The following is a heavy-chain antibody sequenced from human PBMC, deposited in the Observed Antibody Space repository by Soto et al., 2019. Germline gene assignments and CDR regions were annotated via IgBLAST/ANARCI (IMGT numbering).Heavy chain of an antibody. J-gene: IGHJ4*02. CDR3: AREYNYGPGAFDY. Sequence: GGSLRLSCAASGFTFSTYSMNWVRQAPGMGLEWVSSISASSKYIYYADSVKGRFTSSRDNAKNSLYLQVNSLRGDDTAVYYCAREYNYGPGAFDYWGQGILVTVSS. V-gene: IGHV3-21*01. CDR1: GFTFSTYS. D-gene: IGHD5-18*01. CDR2: ISASSKYI.